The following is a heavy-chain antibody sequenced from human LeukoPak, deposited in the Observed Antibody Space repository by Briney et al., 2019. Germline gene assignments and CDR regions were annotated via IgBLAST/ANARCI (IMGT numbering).Heavy chain of an antibody. J-gene: IGHJ4*02. CDR1: GFTFDDYA. CDR3: ARDGGYGDYPDY. V-gene: IGHV3-9*01. D-gene: IGHD4-17*01. Sequence: GGSLRLSCAASGFTFDDYAMHWVRQAPGKGLEWVSGISWNSGSIGYADSVKGRFTISRDNAKNSLYLQMNSLRAEDTAVYYCARDGGYGDYPDYWGQGTLVTVSS. CDR2: ISWNSGSI.